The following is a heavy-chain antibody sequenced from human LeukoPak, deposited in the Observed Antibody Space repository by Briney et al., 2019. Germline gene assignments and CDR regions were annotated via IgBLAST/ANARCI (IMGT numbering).Heavy chain of an antibody. CDR2: INWDGEST. V-gene: IGHV3-20*04. Sequence: RPGGSLRLSCADPGLTFDDYGMSWVRHAPGKGLEWVSGINWDGESTGYGDSVQGRFIISRDNAENALYLQMNGLRAEDTAVYYCARDLSASWYSLAYWGRGTPVTVSS. CDR3: ARDLSASWYSLAY. D-gene: IGHD6-13*01. CDR1: GLTFDDYG. J-gene: IGHJ4*02.